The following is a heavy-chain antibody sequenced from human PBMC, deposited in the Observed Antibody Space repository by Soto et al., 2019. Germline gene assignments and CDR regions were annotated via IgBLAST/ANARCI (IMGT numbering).Heavy chain of an antibody. V-gene: IGHV4-4*02. CDR1: GDSIGSPNW. CDR3: AREGFDHRPDY. CDR2: MFASGSS. J-gene: IGHJ4*02. Sequence: QVQLQESGPGLVKPSETLSLTCAVSGDSIGSPNWWSWYRQPPGKGLELIGEMFASGSSNYNPSLNGRVTISLDTSKNHFSLKLTSLAAADTAIYYCAREGFDHRPDYWGQGIPVTVSS.